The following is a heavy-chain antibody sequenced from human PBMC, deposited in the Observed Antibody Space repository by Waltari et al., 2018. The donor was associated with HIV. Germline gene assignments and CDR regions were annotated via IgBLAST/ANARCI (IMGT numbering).Heavy chain of an antibody. CDR2: ISSSGTYI. Sequence: VQLVESGGGLVKPGGSLSLSCAASGFTFSSYSMNWVRQAPGKGLEWVSSISSSGTYIYYADSVKGRFTISRDNAKNSLYLQMNSLRAEDTSVYYCAREEDDSSGYFDYWGQGTLVTVSS. D-gene: IGHD3-22*01. V-gene: IGHV3-21*02. CDR3: AREEDDSSGYFDY. CDR1: GFTFSSYS. J-gene: IGHJ4*02.